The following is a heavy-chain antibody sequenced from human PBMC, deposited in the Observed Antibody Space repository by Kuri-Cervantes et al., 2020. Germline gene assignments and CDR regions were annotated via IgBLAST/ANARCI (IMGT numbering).Heavy chain of an antibody. CDR1: GGSFSGYY. CDR2: INHSGST. Sequence: GSLRLSCAVYGGSFSGYYWSWIRQPPGKGLEWIGEINHSGSTNYNPSLKSRVTISVDTSKNQFSLKLSSVTAADTAVYYCARKAGGYYYYYMDVWGKGTTVTVSS. J-gene: IGHJ6*03. D-gene: IGHD6-13*01. CDR3: ARKAGGYYYYYMDV. V-gene: IGHV4-34*01.